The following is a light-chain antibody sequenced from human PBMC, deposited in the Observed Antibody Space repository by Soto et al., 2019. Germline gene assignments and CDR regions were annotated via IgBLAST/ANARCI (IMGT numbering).Light chain of an antibody. Sequence: EIVLTQSPGTLSLSPGERATLSCRASQSVSSSYLAWYQQKPGQAPRVLMYGASSRATGIPDRFSGSGSGTDFTLTISRLEPEDFAVYYCQQYGSSPLTFGGGTKVDIK. V-gene: IGKV3-20*01. J-gene: IGKJ4*01. CDR1: QSVSSSY. CDR3: QQYGSSPLT. CDR2: GAS.